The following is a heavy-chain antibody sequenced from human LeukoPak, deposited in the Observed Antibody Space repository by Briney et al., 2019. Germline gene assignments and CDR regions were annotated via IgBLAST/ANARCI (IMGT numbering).Heavy chain of an antibody. V-gene: IGHV4-39*07. CDR3: ARVGYYYYYMDV. CDR2: IYYSGST. J-gene: IGHJ6*03. Sequence: SETLSLTCTVSGVSISSSSYYWGWIRQPPGKGLEWIGSIYYSGSTYYNPSLKSRVTISVDTSKNQFSLKLSSVTAADTAVYYCARVGYYYYYMDVWGKGTTVTVSS. CDR1: GVSISSSSYY.